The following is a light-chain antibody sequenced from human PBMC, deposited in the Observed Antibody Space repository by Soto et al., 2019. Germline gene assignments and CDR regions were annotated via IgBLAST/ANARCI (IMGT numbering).Light chain of an antibody. Sequence: QSLVTQPPSPAGAPGQSVTLSRPRTSSDFGGYNYVSWYQQHPGKAPKLMIYEVTKRPSGVPDRFSGSKSASTASLTVSGLQAEDEADYYCSSYAGTDNFYVFGTGTKVTVL. CDR3: SSYAGTDNFYV. J-gene: IGLJ1*01. CDR1: SSDFGGYNY. V-gene: IGLV2-8*01. CDR2: EVT.